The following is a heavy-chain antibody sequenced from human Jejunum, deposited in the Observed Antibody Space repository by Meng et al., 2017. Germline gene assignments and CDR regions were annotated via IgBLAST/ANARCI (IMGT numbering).Heavy chain of an antibody. CDR1: GGSISDYY. D-gene: IGHD4-11*01. V-gene: IGHV4-34*01. Sequence: QVELQLGGAGPLKLSETPSLTCPVYGGSISDYYWTWIRQPPGKGLEWIGEINDSGSTNYNPSLKSRVTISVDTSKSQFYLRVSSVTAADTAVYYCARGNEYSNYGADFWGQGTLVTVSS. J-gene: IGHJ4*02. CDR3: ARGNEYSNYGADF. CDR2: INDSGST.